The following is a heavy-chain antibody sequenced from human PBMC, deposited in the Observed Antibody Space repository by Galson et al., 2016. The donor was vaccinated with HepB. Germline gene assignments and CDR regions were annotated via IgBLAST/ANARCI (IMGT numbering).Heavy chain of an antibody. CDR3: AKGGTLLRGASAGIFDY. V-gene: IGHV3-33*06. J-gene: IGHJ4*02. CDR1: GFSFNTYG. Sequence: SLRLSCAASGFSFNTYGMHWVRQAPGKGLEWVALIWYDGSKKYYVDSVKGRFTISRNNSQNTLYLQMNSLRAEDTARYYCAKGGTLLRGASAGIFDYWGQGTLVSASS. D-gene: IGHD3-10*01. CDR2: IWYDGSKK.